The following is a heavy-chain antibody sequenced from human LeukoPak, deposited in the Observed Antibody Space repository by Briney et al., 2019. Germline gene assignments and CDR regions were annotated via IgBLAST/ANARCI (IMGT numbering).Heavy chain of an antibody. CDR2: ISLSSSSI. CDR1: GFTFSHYG. V-gene: IGHV3-48*01. CDR3: AREGLNYYYYMDV. Sequence: SGGSLRLSCAASGFTFSHYGMHWVRQAPGKGLEWGSYISLSSSSIYYADSLKGRFTISRDNAKNSLYLQMNSLRAEDSAVYYCAREGLNYYYYMDVWGKGTTVTVSS. J-gene: IGHJ6*03. D-gene: IGHD3/OR15-3a*01.